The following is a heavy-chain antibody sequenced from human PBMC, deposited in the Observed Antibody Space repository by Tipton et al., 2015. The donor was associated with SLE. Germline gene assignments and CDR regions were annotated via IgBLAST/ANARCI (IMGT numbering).Heavy chain of an antibody. J-gene: IGHJ4*02. CDR2: INHSGSA. Sequence: TLSLTCAVYGGSFSGYHWSWIRQPPGKGLEWIGEINHSGSATYNPSLKSRVTISLDTSKNQFSLKLRSVTAADTAAYYCARGGYDFWSGAGNYWGQGIMVTVSS. CDR1: GGSFSGYH. V-gene: IGHV4-34*01. CDR3: ARGGYDFWSGAGNY. D-gene: IGHD3-3*01.